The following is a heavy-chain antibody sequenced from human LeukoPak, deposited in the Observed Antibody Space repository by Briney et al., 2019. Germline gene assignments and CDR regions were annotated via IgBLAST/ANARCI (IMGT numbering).Heavy chain of an antibody. Sequence: SVKVSCKASGGTFSSYAISWVRQAPGQGLEWMGGIIPIFGTANYAQKFQGRATITTDESTSTAYMELSSLRSEDTAVYYCARSFGGYYDFWSGYPYWGQGTLVTVSS. CDR3: ARSFGGYYDFWSGYPY. J-gene: IGHJ4*02. CDR1: GGTFSSYA. D-gene: IGHD3-3*01. CDR2: IIPIFGTA. V-gene: IGHV1-69*05.